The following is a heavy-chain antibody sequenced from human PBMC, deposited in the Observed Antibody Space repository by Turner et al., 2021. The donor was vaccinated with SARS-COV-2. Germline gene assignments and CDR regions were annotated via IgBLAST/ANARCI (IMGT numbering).Heavy chain of an antibody. J-gene: IGHJ5*02. CDR1: GGPFSSYA. Sequence: QVQLVQSGAEVKKPGCSVKVSCKASGGPFSSYAISWVRQAPGQGLGWMGGIIPIFGTANYAQKFQGRVTITADESTSTAYMELSSLRSEDTAVYYCARARGVDYYDSSGQRFDPWGQGTLVTVSS. CDR3: ARARGVDYYDSSGQRFDP. D-gene: IGHD3-22*01. CDR2: IIPIFGTA. V-gene: IGHV1-69*01.